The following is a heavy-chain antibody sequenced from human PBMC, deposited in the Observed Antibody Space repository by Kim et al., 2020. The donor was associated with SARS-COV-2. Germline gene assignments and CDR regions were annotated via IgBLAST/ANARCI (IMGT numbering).Heavy chain of an antibody. Sequence: SETLSLTCTVSGGSMRSPDHYWGWIRQTPGKGLEWIGSIYYSGSTTYYSSSLESRVTISVDTSRNQFSLKLRSVTAADTAVYYCVRQAPTGTKLYYYYFYMDVWGKGTTVTVSS. CDR1: GGSMRSPDHY. CDR2: IYYSGSTT. V-gene: IGHV4-39*01. J-gene: IGHJ6*03. CDR3: VRQAPTGTKLYYYYFYMDV. D-gene: IGHD1-7*01.